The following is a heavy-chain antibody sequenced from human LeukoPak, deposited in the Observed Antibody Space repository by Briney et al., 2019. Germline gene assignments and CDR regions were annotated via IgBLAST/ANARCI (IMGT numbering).Heavy chain of an antibody. Sequence: ASVKVSCKTSGYTFTSYGISWVRQAPGQGLEWMGWISAYNGKTNFAQNLQGRVTMTTDTSTSTAYMELRSLRSDDTAVYYCAREGGMYCGGDCYSDYWGQGALVTVSS. CDR3: AREGGMYCGGDCYSDY. J-gene: IGHJ4*02. V-gene: IGHV1-18*01. CDR1: GYTFTSYG. D-gene: IGHD2-21*02. CDR2: ISAYNGKT.